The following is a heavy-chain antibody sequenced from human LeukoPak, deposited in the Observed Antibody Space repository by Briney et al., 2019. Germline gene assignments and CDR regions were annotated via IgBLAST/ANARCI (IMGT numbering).Heavy chain of an antibody. J-gene: IGHJ4*01. CDR1: GVSLSGYF. D-gene: IGHD6-19*01. V-gene: IGHV4-59*08. Sequence: SETLSLTCSVSGVSLSGYFWSWLRQAPGKGLEWIAYIHYDGRTDYNPSLQSRITIAVDTSKNQFSLKLNSATAADTAVYYCARQRGIESRSGWYRIFDFWGHGTLVTASS. CDR3: ARQRGIESRSGWYRIFDF. CDR2: IHYDGRT.